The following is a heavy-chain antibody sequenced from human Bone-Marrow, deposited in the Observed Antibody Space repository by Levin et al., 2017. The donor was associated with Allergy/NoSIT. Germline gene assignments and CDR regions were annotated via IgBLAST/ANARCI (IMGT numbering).Heavy chain of an antibody. D-gene: IGHD3-10*01. CDR1: GFTFDDYV. Sequence: GESLKISCAASGFTFDDYVMNWVRQPPGKGLEWVCGINWNGDDTGYADSVKGRFTIFRDNTKNSLFLQMNSLRAEGTAFYYCARVMTGSGSYSNSNEIDYWGQGTLVTVSS. J-gene: IGHJ4*02. CDR2: INWNGDDT. V-gene: IGHV3-20*04. CDR3: ARVMTGSGSYSNSNEIDY.